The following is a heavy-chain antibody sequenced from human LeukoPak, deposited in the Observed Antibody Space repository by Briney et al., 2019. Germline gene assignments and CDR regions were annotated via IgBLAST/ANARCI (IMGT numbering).Heavy chain of an antibody. J-gene: IGHJ6*02. D-gene: IGHD3-10*01. Sequence: ASVKVSCKASGYTFTSYGISWVRQAPGQGLEWMGWISAYNGNTNYAQKLQGRVTMTRNTSISTAYMVLSSLRSEDTAVYYCARGYGSGSYYPSYYYYGMDVWGQGTTVTVSS. V-gene: IGHV1-18*01. CDR2: ISAYNGNT. CDR3: ARGYGSGSYYPSYYYYGMDV. CDR1: GYTFTSYG.